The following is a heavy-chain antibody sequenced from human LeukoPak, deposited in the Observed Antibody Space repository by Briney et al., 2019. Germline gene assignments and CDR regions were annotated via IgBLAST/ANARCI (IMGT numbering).Heavy chain of an antibody. V-gene: IGHV4-38-2*02. J-gene: IGHJ4*02. CDR1: GHSISSGYY. Sequence: SETLSLTCAVSGHSISSGYYWGWIRQPPGKGLEWIGSIYHSGSTYYNPSLKSRVTISVDTSKNQFSLKLSSVTAADTAVYYCARDKKGYDILTGYIYYFYYWGQGTLVTVSS. D-gene: IGHD3-9*01. CDR3: ARDKKGYDILTGYIYYFYY. CDR2: IYHSGST.